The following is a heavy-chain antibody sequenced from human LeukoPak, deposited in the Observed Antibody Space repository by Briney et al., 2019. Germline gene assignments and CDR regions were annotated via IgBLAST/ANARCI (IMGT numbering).Heavy chain of an antibody. CDR2: ISGSGGST. V-gene: IGHV3-23*01. Sequence: QTGGSLRLSCAASGFTFSSYAMSWVRQAPGKGLEWVSAISGSGGSTYYADSVKGRFTISRDNSKNTLYLQMNSLRAEDTAIYYCAKDCNGGNCYIDYWGQGTLVTVAS. J-gene: IGHJ4*02. CDR3: AKDCNGGNCYIDY. D-gene: IGHD2-15*01. CDR1: GFTFSSYA.